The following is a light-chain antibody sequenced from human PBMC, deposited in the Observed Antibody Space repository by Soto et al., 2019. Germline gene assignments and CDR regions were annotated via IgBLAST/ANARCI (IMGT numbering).Light chain of an antibody. CDR2: EAS. CDR1: QDSTND. V-gene: IGKV1-33*01. Sequence: DIQMTQSPSSLSASVGDRVTITCQASQDSTNDLNWYQQKPGKAPNVLIYEASNLETGVRSRFSGSGSGTDFTFTISSLQPEDIATYLCQQYDNVPRTFGGGTKVEIK. J-gene: IGKJ4*01. CDR3: QQYDNVPRT.